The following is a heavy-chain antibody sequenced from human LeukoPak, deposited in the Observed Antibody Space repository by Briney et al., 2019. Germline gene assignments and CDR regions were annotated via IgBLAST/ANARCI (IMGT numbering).Heavy chain of an antibody. CDR2: ISSTSFYI. D-gene: IGHD3-22*01. Sequence: PGGSLRLSCTASGFTFSSYTMNWVRQAPGKALEWVSSISSTSFYIYSEDSVKRRFTSSRDNAKNSLYLLMNSLRAEDTAVYYCPRVANHDFDTSGYSPFDSWGQGTLVTVSS. V-gene: IGHV3-21*01. CDR1: GFTFSSYT. J-gene: IGHJ4*02. CDR3: PRVANHDFDTSGYSPFDS.